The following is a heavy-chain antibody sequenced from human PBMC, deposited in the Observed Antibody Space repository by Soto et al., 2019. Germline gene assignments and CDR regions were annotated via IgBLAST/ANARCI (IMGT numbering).Heavy chain of an antibody. V-gene: IGHV3-23*01. CDR2: ISGSGGST. CDR3: AKRRRDGYNSWGPFDY. J-gene: IGHJ4*02. CDR1: GFTFSSYA. D-gene: IGHD5-12*01. Sequence: GGSLRLSCAASGFTFSSYAMSWVRQAPGKGLEWVSAISGSGGSTYYADSVKGRFTISRDNSKNTLYLQMNSLRAEDTAVYYCAKRRRDGYNSWGPFDYWGQGTLVIASS.